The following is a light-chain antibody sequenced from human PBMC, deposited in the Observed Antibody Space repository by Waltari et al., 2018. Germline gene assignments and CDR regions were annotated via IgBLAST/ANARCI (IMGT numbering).Light chain of an antibody. CDR1: HDINNY. CDR2: DAS. J-gene: IGKJ4*01. Sequence: DIQMPQSTSSLSASVGDRVTITCQASHDINNYLNWYQQKPGKAPKLLIYDASNLETGDPSRFSGSGSGTDFTFTISSLQPEDLATYYCQHYDHLLWGTFGGGTKVEIK. V-gene: IGKV1-33*01. CDR3: QHYDHLLWGT.